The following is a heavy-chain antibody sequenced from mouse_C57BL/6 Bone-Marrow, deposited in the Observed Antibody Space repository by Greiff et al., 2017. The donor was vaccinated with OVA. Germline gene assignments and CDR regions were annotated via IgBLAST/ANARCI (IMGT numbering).Heavy chain of an antibody. D-gene: IGHD2-5*01. Sequence: EVQGVESGGGLVKPGGSLKLSCAASGFTFSSYAMSWVRQTPEKRLEWVATISDGGSYTYYPDNVKGRFTISRDNAKNNLYLQMSHLKSEDTAMYYCARVPSYYSNYSYAMDYWGQGTSVTVSS. CDR1: GFTFSSYA. J-gene: IGHJ4*01. V-gene: IGHV5-4*01. CDR3: ARVPSYYSNYSYAMDY. CDR2: ISDGGSYT.